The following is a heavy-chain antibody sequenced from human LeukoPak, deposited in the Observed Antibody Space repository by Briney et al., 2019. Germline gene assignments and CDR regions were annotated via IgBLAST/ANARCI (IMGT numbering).Heavy chain of an antibody. J-gene: IGHJ4*02. CDR2: IHHSGST. CDR1: GGFISSSNW. D-gene: IGHD6-13*01. Sequence: SETLSLTCAVSGGFISSSNWWSWVRQPPGKGLEWIGEIHHSGSTNYNPSLKSRVTISVDKSKNQFSLKLSSVTAADTAVYYCARKGYTSNWYWTDYWGQGTLVTVSS. CDR3: ARKGYTSNWYWTDY. V-gene: IGHV4-4*02.